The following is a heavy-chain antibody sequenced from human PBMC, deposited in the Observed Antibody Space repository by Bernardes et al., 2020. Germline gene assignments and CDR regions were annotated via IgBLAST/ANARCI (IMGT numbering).Heavy chain of an antibody. V-gene: IGHV5-51*01. D-gene: IGHD4-4*01. Sequence: ESLKISCQGLGYRFRSSWIAWVRQMPGKGLEMIGIIYPGDSDTRYSPAFQGRVTISADMSTSTAYLQWSGLKASDTAIYYCARGTTVDSSQFDYWGQGALVTVSS. CDR1: GYRFRSSW. J-gene: IGHJ4*02. CDR2: IYPGDSDT. CDR3: ARGTTVDSSQFDY.